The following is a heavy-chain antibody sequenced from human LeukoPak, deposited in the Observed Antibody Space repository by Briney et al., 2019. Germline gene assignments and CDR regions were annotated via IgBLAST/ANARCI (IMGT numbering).Heavy chain of an antibody. CDR3: ARDRAEKARIGGMDV. V-gene: IGHV3-21*04. D-gene: IGHD5-12*01. J-gene: IGHJ6*02. Sequence: GGSLRLSCAASRFILSSYSMNWVRQAPGKGLEWVSYISESSSYIYYADSVKGRFTISRDNAKSSLYLQMNSLRAEDTAIYYCARDRAEKARIGGMDVWGQGTTVIVSS. CDR2: ISESSSYI. CDR1: RFILSSYS.